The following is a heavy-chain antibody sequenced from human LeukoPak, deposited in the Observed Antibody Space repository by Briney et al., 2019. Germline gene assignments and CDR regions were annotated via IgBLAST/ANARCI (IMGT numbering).Heavy chain of an antibody. D-gene: IGHD3-16*01. CDR1: GFIFSTYW. V-gene: IGHV3-7*01. CDR2: MKGDGSEI. J-gene: IGHJ3*01. CDR3: ARPAYTAAYDL. Sequence: PGGSLRLSCVASGFIFSTYWMMWARQAPGKGLEWVANMKGDGSEIHYVDSVKGRFTISRGNARNSLFLQMNGLRPEDTAVYYCARPAYTAAYDLWGQGTMVTVSS.